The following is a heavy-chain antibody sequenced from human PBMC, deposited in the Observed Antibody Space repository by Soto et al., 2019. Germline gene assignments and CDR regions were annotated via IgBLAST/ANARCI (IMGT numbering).Heavy chain of an antibody. CDR3: AKDINMVEITAFDC. J-gene: IGHJ4*01. CDR2: ICGSGGMKYYA. V-gene: IGHV3-23*01. CDR1: GFTFRSSA. D-gene: IGHD2-15*01. Sequence: GGSLRISCAASGFTFRSSAMSWVRQAPGKGLQWVLGICGSGGMKYYAYYADSVKGRFTISRDNSKNTVYLQMNGLRTEDTAIYYCAKDINMVEITAFDCWGHGTLVTVSS.